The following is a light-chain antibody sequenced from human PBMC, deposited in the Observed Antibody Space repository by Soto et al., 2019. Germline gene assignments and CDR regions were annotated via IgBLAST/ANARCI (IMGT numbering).Light chain of an antibody. V-gene: IGKV3-20*01. Sequence: IVLTQSPGTVSLSPVEIAASAGMGSQSVRNSLLAWYQQKPGQPPRLLIYDASTRATATPERFSGSGSGTDFTLTISRLEPEDFAVYYCHQYDTIVQTFGQGTKVDIK. CDR1: QSVRNSL. CDR3: HQYDTIVQT. J-gene: IGKJ1*01. CDR2: DAS.